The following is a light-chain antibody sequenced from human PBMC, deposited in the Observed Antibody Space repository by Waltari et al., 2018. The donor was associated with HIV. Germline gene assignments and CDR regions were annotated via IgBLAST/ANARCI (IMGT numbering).Light chain of an antibody. V-gene: IGKV4-1*01. CDR2: WAS. CDR1: QSVLFRRDNNNY. Sequence: DIVVTQSPDSLPVSLGERATINCKSSQSVLFRRDNNNYLAWYQQKPGQPPRLLIYWASIRESGVPDRFSGSGSGTDFTLTISSLQAEDVAVYYCQQFSITPITFGQGTRLEI. CDR3: QQFSITPIT. J-gene: IGKJ5*01.